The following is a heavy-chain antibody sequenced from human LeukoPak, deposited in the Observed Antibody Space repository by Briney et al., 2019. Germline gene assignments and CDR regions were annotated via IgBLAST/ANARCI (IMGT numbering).Heavy chain of an antibody. CDR1: GGTFSSYA. CDR3: ARDRLATRWFDP. CDR2: IVPIFGTA. J-gene: IGHJ5*02. V-gene: IGHV1-69*13. Sequence: SVKVSCKASGGTFSSYAISWVRQAPGQGLEWMGGIVPIFGTANYAQKFQGRVTITADESTSTAYMELSSLRSEDTAVYYCARDRLATRWFDPWGQGTLVTVSS. D-gene: IGHD6-19*01.